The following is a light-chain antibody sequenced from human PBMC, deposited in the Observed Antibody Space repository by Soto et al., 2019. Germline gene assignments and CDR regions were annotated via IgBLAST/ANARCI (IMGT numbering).Light chain of an antibody. CDR3: AAWDDSLSGV. CDR1: SSNIGSNY. J-gene: IGLJ3*02. Sequence: QAVVTQPPSASGTPGQRVTISCSGSSSNIGSNYVYWYQQLPGTAPKLLIYRNNQRPSGVPDRFSGSKSGTSVSLAISGLRSEDEADYYCAAWDDSLSGVFGGGTKLTVL. CDR2: RNN. V-gene: IGLV1-47*01.